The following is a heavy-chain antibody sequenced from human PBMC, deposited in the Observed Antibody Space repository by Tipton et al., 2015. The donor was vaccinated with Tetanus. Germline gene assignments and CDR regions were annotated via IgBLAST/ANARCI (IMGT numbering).Heavy chain of an antibody. CDR3: ARDGKQQLGWFDP. D-gene: IGHD6-13*01. V-gene: IGHV4-59*01. Sequence: TLSLTCTVSGDSISNYHWSWIRRPPGKGLEWIGYIYYRGNTNYNPSLKKRVTISVDTSKNQFSLKLNSVTAADTAVYYCARDGKQQLGWFDPWGQGTLVTVSS. CDR1: GDSISNYH. CDR2: IYYRGNT. J-gene: IGHJ5*02.